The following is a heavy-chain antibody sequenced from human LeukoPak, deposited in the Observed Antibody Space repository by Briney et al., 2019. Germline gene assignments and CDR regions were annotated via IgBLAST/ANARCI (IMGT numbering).Heavy chain of an antibody. CDR2: ISSSSTYT. V-gene: IGHV3-11*05. D-gene: IGHD3-22*01. CDR3: ARDLRVVITGSFDS. Sequence: KPGGSLRLSCAASGFTFSDYHMSWIRQAPGKGLEWVSCISSSSTYTTYADSVKGRFTISRDNAKNSLYLQMTSLRAEDTALYYCARDLRVVITGSFDSWGQGTLVTVSS. CDR1: GFTFSDYH. J-gene: IGHJ4*02.